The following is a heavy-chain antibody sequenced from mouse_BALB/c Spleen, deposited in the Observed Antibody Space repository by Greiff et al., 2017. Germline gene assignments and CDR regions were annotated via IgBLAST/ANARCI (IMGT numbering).Heavy chain of an antibody. CDR1: GYTFSNYW. CDR2: ILPGSGGT. D-gene: IGHD2-4*01. V-gene: IGHV1-9*01. J-gene: IGHJ3*01. CDR3: ARWGYDYDGTWFAY. Sequence: VQLQQSGAELMKPGASVKISCKATGYTFSNYWIEWVKQRPGHGLEWIGEILPGSGGTNSNEKFKGKATFTAVTSSNTAYMQLSSLTSEDSAVYYCARWGYDYDGTWFAYWGQGTLVTVST.